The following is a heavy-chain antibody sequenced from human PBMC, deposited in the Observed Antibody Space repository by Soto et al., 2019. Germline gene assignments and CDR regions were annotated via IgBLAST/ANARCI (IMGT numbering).Heavy chain of an antibody. CDR1: GDSVSSNSAA. V-gene: IGHV6-1*01. CDR2: TYYRSKWYN. Sequence: SQTLSLTCAISGDSVSSNSAAWNWIRQSPSRGLEWLGRTYYRSKWYNDYAVSVKSRITINPDTSKNQFSLQLNSVTPEDTAVYYCARGKEAVAGGYYYGMDVWGQGTTVTVS. CDR3: ARGKEAVAGGYYYGMDV. J-gene: IGHJ6*02. D-gene: IGHD6-19*01.